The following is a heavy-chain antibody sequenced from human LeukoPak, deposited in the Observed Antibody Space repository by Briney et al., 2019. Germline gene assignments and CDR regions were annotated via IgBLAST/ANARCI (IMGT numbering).Heavy chain of an antibody. CDR3: AVYDSSGYTHDAFDI. Sequence: GGSLRLSCAASGFTFSSYEMNWVRQAPGKGLEWVSYISSSGSTIYYADSVKGRFTISRDNAKNSLYLQMNSLRAEDTAVYYCAVYDSSGYTHDAFDIWGQGTMVTVSS. V-gene: IGHV3-48*03. CDR1: GFTFSSYE. CDR2: ISSSGSTI. J-gene: IGHJ3*02. D-gene: IGHD3-22*01.